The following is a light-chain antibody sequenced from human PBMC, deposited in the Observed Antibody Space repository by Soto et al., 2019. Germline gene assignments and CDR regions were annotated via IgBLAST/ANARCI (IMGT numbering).Light chain of an antibody. CDR2: DAF. J-gene: IGKJ2*01. V-gene: IGKV3-11*01. Sequence: EIVLTPSPVTLSLSPGERATLSCRASQSVSNYLAWYQQKPGQAPRLLIYDAFNRATGVPARFSGSGSGTDFTLTISSLEPEDFAVYYCQQRSNWPPETFGQGTKLEIK. CDR1: QSVSNY. CDR3: QQRSNWPPET.